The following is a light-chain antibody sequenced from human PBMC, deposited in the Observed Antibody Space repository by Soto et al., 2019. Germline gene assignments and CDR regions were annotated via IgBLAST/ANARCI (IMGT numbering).Light chain of an antibody. CDR2: DVV. V-gene: IGLV2-14*01. CDR3: CSYTSSSTYV. CDR1: GSDVGAYNY. Sequence: QSVLTQPASVFGSPGQSITISCPGTGSDVGAYNYVSWYQQCPGKAHKPIIYDVVNRPSGVSNRFSGSKSGNTAALIIFGLQAEDEADYYCCSYTSSSTYVFGTGTKVTVL. J-gene: IGLJ1*01.